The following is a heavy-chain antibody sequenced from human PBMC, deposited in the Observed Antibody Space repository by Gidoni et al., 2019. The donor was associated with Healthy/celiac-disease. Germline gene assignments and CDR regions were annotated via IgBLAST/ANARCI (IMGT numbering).Heavy chain of an antibody. J-gene: IGHJ3*02. CDR1: GGSISSYY. V-gene: IGHV4-59*01. D-gene: IGHD3-22*01. CDR3: TRAYYYDSSGSGAFDI. Sequence: QVQLQESGPGLVKPSETLSLTCTVSGGSISSYYWSWIRQPPGKGLEWIGYIYYSGSTNYNPSLKSRVTISVDTSKNQFPLKLSSVTAADTAVYYCTRAYYYDSSGSGAFDIWGQGTMVTVSS. CDR2: IYYSGST.